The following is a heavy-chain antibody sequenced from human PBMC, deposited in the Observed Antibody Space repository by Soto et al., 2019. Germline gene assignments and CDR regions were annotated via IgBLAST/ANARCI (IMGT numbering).Heavy chain of an antibody. CDR3: AKDICSSTSCQGLDYSYYGMDV. CDR2: ISWDGGST. J-gene: IGHJ6*02. D-gene: IGHD2-2*01. CDR1: GFTFDDYT. V-gene: IGHV3-43*01. Sequence: GGSLRLSCAASGFTFDDYTMHWVRQAPGKGLEWVSLISWDGGSTYYADSVKGRFTISRDNSKNSLYLQMNSLRTEDTALYYCAKDICSSTSCQGLDYSYYGMDVWGQGTTVTVSS.